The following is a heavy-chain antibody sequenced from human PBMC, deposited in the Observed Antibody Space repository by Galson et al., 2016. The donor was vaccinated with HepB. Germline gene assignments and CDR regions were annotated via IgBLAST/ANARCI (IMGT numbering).Heavy chain of an antibody. CDR1: GGTFSSYA. D-gene: IGHD4-17*01. CDR3: ARETPDYGDYTFDP. J-gene: IGHJ5*02. V-gene: IGHV1-69*13. CDR2: IIPMFGTV. Sequence: SVKVSCKASGGTFSSYAISWVRQAPGQGLEWMGVIIPMFGTVNYAQKVQGRVTITADESTSTAYMELSSLRSEDTAVYYCARETPDYGDYTFDPWGQGTLVTVSS.